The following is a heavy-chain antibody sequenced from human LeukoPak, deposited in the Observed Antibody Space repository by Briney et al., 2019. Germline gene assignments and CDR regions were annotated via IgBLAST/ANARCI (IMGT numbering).Heavy chain of an antibody. CDR1: GYTFTSYG. CDR3: ARDFLGVATIKKGSYYYYGMDV. CDR2: ISAYNGNT. V-gene: IGHV1-18*01. J-gene: IGHJ6*02. D-gene: IGHD5-12*01. Sequence: ASVKVSCKASGYTFTSYGISWVRQAPGQGLEWMGWISAYNGNTNYAQKLQGRVTMTTVTSTSTAYMELRSLRSDDTAVYYCARDFLGVATIKKGSYYYYGMDVWGQGTTVTVSS.